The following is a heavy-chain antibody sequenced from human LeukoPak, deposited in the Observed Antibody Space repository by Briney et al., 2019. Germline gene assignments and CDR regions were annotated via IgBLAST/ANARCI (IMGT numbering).Heavy chain of an antibody. J-gene: IGHJ4*02. D-gene: IGHD6-13*01. Sequence: VSVKVSCKAFGYIFTSYGISWVRQAPGQGLEWMGWISAYNGITDYAQKLQGRVTMTTDTSTSTAYMELRRLRSDDTAVYYCTRDQSWQQLGGPPFDFWGQGTLVTVSS. V-gene: IGHV1-18*01. CDR1: GYIFTSYG. CDR2: ISAYNGIT. CDR3: TRDQSWQQLGGPPFDF.